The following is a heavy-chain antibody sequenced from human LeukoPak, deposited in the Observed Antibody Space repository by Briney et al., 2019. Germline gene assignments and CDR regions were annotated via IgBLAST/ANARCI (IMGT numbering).Heavy chain of an antibody. CDR1: GFTFSDYY. CDR3: ARQTGQWSPFDS. CDR2: ITYSGSTM. Sequence: GGSLRLSCAASGFTFSDYYMRWIRQAPGKGLEWVSYITYSGSTMYYADSVKGRFTISRDNAKNSLYLQMNSLRVEDTAVYYCARQTGQWSPFDSWGQGTLVTVSS. D-gene: IGHD6-19*01. J-gene: IGHJ4*02. V-gene: IGHV3-11*01.